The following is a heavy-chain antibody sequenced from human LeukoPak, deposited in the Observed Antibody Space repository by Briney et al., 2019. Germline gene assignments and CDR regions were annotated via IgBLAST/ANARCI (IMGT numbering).Heavy chain of an antibody. CDR3: ARGRMVLWWRQYRSKSGCWFDP. D-gene: IGHD2-21*01. V-gene: IGHV4-34*01. J-gene: IGHJ5*02. CDR1: GGSFSGYY. CDR2: INHSGST. Sequence: SETLSLTCAVYGGSFSGYYWSWIRQPPGKGLEWIGEINHSGSTNYNPSLKSRVTISVDTSKNQFSLKLSSVTAADTAVYYCARGRMVLWWRQYRSKSGCWFDPWGQGTLVTVSS.